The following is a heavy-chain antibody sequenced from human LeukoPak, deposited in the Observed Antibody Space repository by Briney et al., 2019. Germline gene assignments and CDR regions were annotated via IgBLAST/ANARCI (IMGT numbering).Heavy chain of an antibody. CDR2: IYTSGST. V-gene: IGHV4-61*02. CDR3: AREVIDPTLYGDLNWFDP. J-gene: IGHJ5*02. CDR1: GGSISSGSYY. Sequence: SETLSLTCTVSGGSISSGSYYWSWIRQPAGKGLEWIGRIYTSGSTNYNPSLKSRVTISVDTSKNQFSLKLSSVTAADTAVYYCAREVIDPTLYGDLNWFDPWGQGTLVTVSS. D-gene: IGHD4-17*01.